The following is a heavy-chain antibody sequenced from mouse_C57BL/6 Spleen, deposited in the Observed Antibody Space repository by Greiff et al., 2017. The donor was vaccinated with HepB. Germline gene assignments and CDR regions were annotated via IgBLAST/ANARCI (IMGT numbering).Heavy chain of an antibody. D-gene: IGHD1-1*01. Sequence: EVMLVESGGGLVKPGGSLKLSCAASGFTFSDYGMHWVRQAPEKGLEWVAYISSGSSTIYYADTVKGRFTISRDNAKNTLFLQMTSLRSEDTAMYYCARGDYSYAMDYWGQGTSVTVSS. V-gene: IGHV5-17*01. CDR2: ISSGSSTI. CDR3: ARGDYSYAMDY. CDR1: GFTFSDYG. J-gene: IGHJ4*01.